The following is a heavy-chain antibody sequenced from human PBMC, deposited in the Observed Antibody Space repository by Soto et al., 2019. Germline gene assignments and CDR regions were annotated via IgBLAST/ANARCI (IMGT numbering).Heavy chain of an antibody. CDR2: MNPESRNT. Sequence: QVQLVQSGAEVKEPGASVRVSCKASGYTFTSYDINWVRQATGQGLEWMGWMNPESRNTGYAQKFQGRVTMTRDTSISTAYMELPSLRSEDTAVYYCARFVRHQRPTIDFWGQGTLVTVSS. CDR1: GYTFTSYD. J-gene: IGHJ4*02. V-gene: IGHV1-8*01. D-gene: IGHD1-26*01. CDR3: ARFVRHQRPTIDF.